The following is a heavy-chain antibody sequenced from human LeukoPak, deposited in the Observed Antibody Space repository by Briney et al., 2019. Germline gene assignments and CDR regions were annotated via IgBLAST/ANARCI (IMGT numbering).Heavy chain of an antibody. CDR3: VRSELNDYSRF. Sequence: SETLSLTCSVSGYSIRSGYQWGWIRQTPGKGLEWMGSINYSGITFDNMSLKSRVTLSLDMSNNQFFLNLKSVTAADTAIYYCVRSELNDYSRFWGQGILVIVSS. CDR2: INYSGIT. CDR1: GYSIRSGYQ. D-gene: IGHD4-11*01. J-gene: IGHJ4*02. V-gene: IGHV4-38-2*02.